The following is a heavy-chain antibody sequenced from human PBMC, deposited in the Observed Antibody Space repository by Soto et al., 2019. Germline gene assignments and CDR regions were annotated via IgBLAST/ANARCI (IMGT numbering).Heavy chain of an antibody. Sequence: QVQLVESGGGVVQPGRSLRLSCAASGFTFSSYAMHWVRQAPGKGLEWVAVISYDGSNKYYADSVKGRFTISRDNSKNTLYLQMNSLRAEDTAVYYCARGEYSNYYLVYWYQGTLVTVSS. CDR2: ISYDGSNK. CDR3: ARGEYSNYYLVY. J-gene: IGHJ4*02. CDR1: GFTFSSYA. D-gene: IGHD2-15*01. V-gene: IGHV3-30-3*01.